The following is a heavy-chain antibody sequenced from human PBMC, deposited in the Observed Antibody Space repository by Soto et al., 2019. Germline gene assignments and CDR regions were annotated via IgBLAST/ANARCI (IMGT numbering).Heavy chain of an antibody. V-gene: IGHV1-46*01. D-gene: IGHD6-19*01. Sequence: QVQLVQSGAEVKKPGASVKVSCKASGYTFTSYYMHWVRQAPGQGLEWMGIINPSGGSTSYAQKFQGRVTMTRDTSTSTVYMELSSLRSEDTAVYYCARDSSSWYGSGDDQYSSGWSLPDYWGQGTLVTVSS. CDR3: ARDSSSWYGSGDDQYSSGWSLPDY. J-gene: IGHJ4*02. CDR2: INPSGGST. CDR1: GYTFTSYY.